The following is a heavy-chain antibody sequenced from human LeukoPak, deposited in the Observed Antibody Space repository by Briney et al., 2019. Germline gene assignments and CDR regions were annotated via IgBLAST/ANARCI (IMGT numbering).Heavy chain of an antibody. Sequence: GGSLRLSCAASGFTVSSNYMSWVRQAPGKGLEWVSVIYSGGSTYYADSVKGRFTISRDNSKNTLYLQMNNLRPEDTAVYYCAKDRKHYYYGVDVWGQGTMVTVSS. CDR1: GFTVSSNY. CDR3: AKDRKHYYYGVDV. V-gene: IGHV3-66*01. CDR2: IYSGGST. J-gene: IGHJ6*02.